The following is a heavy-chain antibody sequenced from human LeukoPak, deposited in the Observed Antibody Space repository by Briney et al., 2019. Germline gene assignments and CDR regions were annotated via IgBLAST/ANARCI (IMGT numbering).Heavy chain of an antibody. CDR3: AKNLGYCSGGSCYSPLRYMDV. CDR1: GFTFDDYG. D-gene: IGHD2-15*01. Sequence: PGGSLRLSCAASGFTFDDYGMSWVRQAPGKGLEWVSAISGSGGSTYYADSVKGRFTISRDNSKNTLYLQMNSLRAEDTAVYYCAKNLGYCSGGSCYSPLRYMDVWGKGTTVTVSS. V-gene: IGHV3-23*01. J-gene: IGHJ6*03. CDR2: ISGSGGST.